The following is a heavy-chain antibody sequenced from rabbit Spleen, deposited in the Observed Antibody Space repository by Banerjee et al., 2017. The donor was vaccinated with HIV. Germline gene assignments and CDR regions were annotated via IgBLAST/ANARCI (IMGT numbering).Heavy chain of an antibody. CDR3: ARDTGSSFSSYGMDL. CDR2: IDPIFGST. V-gene: IGHV1S40*01. CDR1: GFSFSSSNY. D-gene: IGHD8-1*01. Sequence: QSLEESGGDLVKPGASLTLTCTASGFSFSSSNYMCWVRQAPGTGLEWIGYIDPIFGSTYYASWVNGRFSISRENTQNTVYLKLNSLTAADTATYFCARDTGSSFSSYGMDLWGQGTLVTVS. J-gene: IGHJ6*01.